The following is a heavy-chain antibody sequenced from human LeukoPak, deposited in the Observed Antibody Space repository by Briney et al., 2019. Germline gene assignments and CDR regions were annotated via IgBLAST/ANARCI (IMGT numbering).Heavy chain of an antibody. Sequence: ASVKVSCKASGYTFTSYAMNWVRQAPGQGLEWMGWINTNTGNPTYAQGFTGRFVFSLATSVSTAYLQISSLKAEDTAVYYCARGGYSYGYPAVPSNVLEKTDWGMDVWGQGTTVTVSS. V-gene: IGHV7-4-1*02. CDR2: INTNTGNP. CDR3: ARGGYSYGYPAVPSNVLEKTDWGMDV. CDR1: GYTFTSYA. J-gene: IGHJ6*02. D-gene: IGHD5-18*01.